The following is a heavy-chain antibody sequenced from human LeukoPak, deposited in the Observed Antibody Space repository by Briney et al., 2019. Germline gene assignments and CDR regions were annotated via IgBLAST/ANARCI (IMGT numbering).Heavy chain of an antibody. D-gene: IGHD3-10*01. CDR3: ANPQRSGGPPLYFKN. Sequence: PGGSLRLSCAASGFSFSTYAMHWVRQAPGKGLEWVALTSFDGSHEYYADSVKGRFTISRDNSNNMVYLQLNSLRNEDTAVYYCANPQRSGGPPLYFKNGGQGTLVTVSS. CDR1: GFSFSTYA. CDR2: TSFDGSHE. J-gene: IGHJ4*02. V-gene: IGHV3-30*18.